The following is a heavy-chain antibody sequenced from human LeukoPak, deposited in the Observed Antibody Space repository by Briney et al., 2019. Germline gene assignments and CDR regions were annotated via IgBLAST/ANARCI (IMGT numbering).Heavy chain of an antibody. CDR2: ISWNSGSI. V-gene: IGHV3-9*01. D-gene: IGHD1-26*01. Sequence: GGSLRLSCAASGLTFDDYAMHWVRQAPGKGQEWVSGISWNSGSIGYADSVKGRFTISRDNAKNSLYLQMNSLRAEDTALYYCAKDSGSYPRDALDIWGQGTMVTVSS. CDR3: AKDSGSYPRDALDI. J-gene: IGHJ3*02. CDR1: GLTFDDYA.